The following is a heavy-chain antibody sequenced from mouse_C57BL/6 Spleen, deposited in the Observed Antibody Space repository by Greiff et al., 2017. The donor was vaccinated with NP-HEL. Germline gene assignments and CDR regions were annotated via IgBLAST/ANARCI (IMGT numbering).Heavy chain of an antibody. D-gene: IGHD1-1*01. V-gene: IGHV1-64*01. CDR3: ARDYGSSYAMDY. CDR1: GYTFTSYW. Sequence: QVQLQQPGAELVKPGASVKLSCKASGYTFTSYWMHWVKQRPGQGLEWIGVIHPNSGSTNYNEKFKSKATLTVDKSSSTAYMQLSSLTSEDSAVYYCARDYGSSYAMDYWGQGTSVTVSS. J-gene: IGHJ4*01. CDR2: IHPNSGST.